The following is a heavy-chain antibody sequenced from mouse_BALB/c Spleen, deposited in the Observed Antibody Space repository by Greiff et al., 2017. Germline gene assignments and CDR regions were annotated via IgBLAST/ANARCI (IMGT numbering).Heavy chain of an antibody. CDR2: ISSGGST. J-gene: IGHJ3*01. V-gene: IGHV5-6-5*01. D-gene: IGHD3-1*01. Sequence: EVKLMESGGGLVKPGGSLKLSCAASGFTFSSYAMSWVRQTPEKRLEWVASISSGGSTYYPDSVKGRFTISRDNARNILYLQMSSLRSEDTAMYYCARGGGYDGTPWFAYWGQGTLVTVSA. CDR3: ARGGGYDGTPWFAY. CDR1: GFTFSSYA.